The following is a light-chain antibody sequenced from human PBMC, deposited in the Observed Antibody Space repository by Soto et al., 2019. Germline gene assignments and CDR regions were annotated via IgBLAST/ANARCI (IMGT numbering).Light chain of an antibody. CDR1: QAINSA. J-gene: IGKJ5*01. Sequence: AIPLTQSPSALSASVGDRVTITCRVSQAINSALAWYQQRPGKAPKLLIHAASRLESGVPSRFSGSGSGTDFSLIISSLQPEDLATFYCQQYHDYPITFGQGTRLEIK. CDR2: AAS. CDR3: QQYHDYPIT. V-gene: IGKV1D-13*01.